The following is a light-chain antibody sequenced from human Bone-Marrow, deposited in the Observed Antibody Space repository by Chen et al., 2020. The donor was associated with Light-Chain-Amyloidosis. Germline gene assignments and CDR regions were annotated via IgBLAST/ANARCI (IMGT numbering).Light chain of an antibody. Sequence: IFMTQSPGTLPLSPGEGANLSCRASQTISSNYLTWYQQKFGQAPRLLIYGSSSRATGFPARFTGSGSGTDFTLTINRLEPEDFEMYYCQQYGTSPLTFGGGTKVEIK. CDR3: QQYGTSPLT. J-gene: IGKJ4*01. CDR2: GSS. CDR1: QTISSNY. V-gene: IGKV3-20*01.